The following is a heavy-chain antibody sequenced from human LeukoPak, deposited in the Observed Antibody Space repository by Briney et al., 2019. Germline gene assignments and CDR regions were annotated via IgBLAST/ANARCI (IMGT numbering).Heavy chain of an antibody. CDR1: GYSFTSYW. J-gene: IGHJ4*02. V-gene: IGHV5-51*01. Sequence: GESLKISCKGSGYSFTSYWIAWVRQMPGKGLEWMGIIYPADSDTRYSPSFQGQVTISADKSISTAYLQWSSLKASDTAMYYCARPAGYCSGGSRYPGYWGQGTLVTVSS. CDR3: ARPAGYCSGGSRYPGY. D-gene: IGHD2-15*01. CDR2: IYPADSDT.